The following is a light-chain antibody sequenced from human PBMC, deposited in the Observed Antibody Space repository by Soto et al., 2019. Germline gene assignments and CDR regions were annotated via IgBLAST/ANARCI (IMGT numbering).Light chain of an antibody. CDR2: DVS. Sequence: QSALTQPRSVSGSPGQSVTISCTGTSSDVGGYNYVSWYQQHPGKAPKLMIYDVSKRPSGVPDRFSGSKSANTASLTISGLQADDEADYYCCSYAGRYTWVFGGGTKVTVL. CDR3: CSYAGRYTWV. CDR1: SSDVGGYNY. V-gene: IGLV2-11*01. J-gene: IGLJ3*02.